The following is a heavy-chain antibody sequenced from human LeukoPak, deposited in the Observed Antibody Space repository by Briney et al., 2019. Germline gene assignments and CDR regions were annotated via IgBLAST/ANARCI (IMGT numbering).Heavy chain of an antibody. Sequence: ASVKVSCKASGYTFTGYYMHWVRQAPGQGLEWMGWINPNSGGTNYAQKFQGRVTMTRDTSISTAYMELSRLRSDDTAVYYCARAFYYYGSGSYFNIDYWGQGTLVTVSS. J-gene: IGHJ4*02. V-gene: IGHV1-2*02. CDR1: GYTFTGYY. CDR2: INPNSGGT. CDR3: ARAFYYYGSGSYFNIDY. D-gene: IGHD3-10*01.